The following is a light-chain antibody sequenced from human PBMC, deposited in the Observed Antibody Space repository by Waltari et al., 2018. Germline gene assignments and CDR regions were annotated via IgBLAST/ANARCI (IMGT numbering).Light chain of an antibody. CDR1: RTVSSS. J-gene: IGKJ1*01. Sequence: EIVLTQSPDFLSVAPKQTVTITCRASRTVSSSLHWYQQKPGQTPKLLIDYASQSVSGVPSRFTGSGSGTDYTLTISYLEAEDAATYFCHQSANLPHTFGQGTRLEIK. CDR3: HQSANLPHT. V-gene: IGKV6-21*01. CDR2: YAS.